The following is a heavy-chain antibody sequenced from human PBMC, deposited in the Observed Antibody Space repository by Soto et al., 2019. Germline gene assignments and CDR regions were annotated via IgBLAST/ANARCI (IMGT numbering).Heavy chain of an antibody. Sequence: GESLKISFYGSGYSFTSYWIGWVRQMPGKGLEWIGIMYPGDSDTRYSQSFQGQVSNSADKSISTAYMQWSSLKTSDTAMYYCARQGNDYGDYVVWFDPWGQGTLVTVSS. CDR3: ARQGNDYGDYVVWFDP. J-gene: IGHJ5*02. CDR1: GYSFTSYW. V-gene: IGHV5-51*01. CDR2: MYPGDSDT. D-gene: IGHD4-17*01.